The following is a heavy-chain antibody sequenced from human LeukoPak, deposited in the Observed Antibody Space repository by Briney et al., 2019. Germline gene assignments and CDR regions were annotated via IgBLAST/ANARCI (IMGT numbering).Heavy chain of an antibody. Sequence: SETLSLTCTVSGGSISSYYWSWIRQPPGKGLEWIGYIYYSGSTNYNPSLKSRVTISVDTSKNQFSLKLSSVTAADTAVYYCARSSSSSWYAPHGYWGQGTLVIVSS. CDR2: IYYSGST. CDR1: GGSISSYY. CDR3: ARSSSSSWYAPHGY. V-gene: IGHV4-59*01. D-gene: IGHD6-13*01. J-gene: IGHJ4*02.